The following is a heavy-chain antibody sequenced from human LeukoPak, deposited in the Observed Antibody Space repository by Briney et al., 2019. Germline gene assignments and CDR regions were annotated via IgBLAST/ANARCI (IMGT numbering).Heavy chain of an antibody. CDR2: ISSSGSTI. Sequence: GGSLRLSCPASGFTFSDYYMSWIRQAPGKGLEWVSYISSSGSTIYYADSVKGRFTISRDNAKNSLYLQMNSLRAEDTAVYYCARAGRDYLDAFDIWGQGTMVTVSS. D-gene: IGHD3-10*01. V-gene: IGHV3-11*01. CDR3: ARAGRDYLDAFDI. J-gene: IGHJ3*02. CDR1: GFTFSDYY.